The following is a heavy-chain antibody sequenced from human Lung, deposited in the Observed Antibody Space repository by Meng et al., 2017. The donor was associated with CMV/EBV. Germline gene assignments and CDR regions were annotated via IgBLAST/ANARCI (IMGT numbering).Heavy chain of an antibody. D-gene: IGHD3-10*01. CDR3: ARGSGSPEH. CDR1: GFTFGDYA. CDR2: IRNRTRGGTT. Sequence: GESLKISCTASGFTFGDYAMTWVRQAPGKRLEWIGFIRNRTRGGTTEYAASVKGRFSILRDDSKSIAYLQMDSVKIEDTGVYFCARGSGSPEHWGQGTLVTFSS. J-gene: IGHJ1*01. V-gene: IGHV3-49*04.